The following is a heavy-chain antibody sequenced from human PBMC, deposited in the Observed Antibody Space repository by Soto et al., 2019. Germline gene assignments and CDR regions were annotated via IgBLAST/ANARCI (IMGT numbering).Heavy chain of an antibody. V-gene: IGHV1-3*01. Sequence: ASVKVSCKASGYRIADYTIHWVRQAPGHGLEWMGWIAAGNGNTRFSQKFQGRLTIAWDTPANIAYMELSSLRSEDTSLYYCARDFGSPSSPFDYWGQGTLVTVSS. J-gene: IGHJ4*02. CDR1: GYRIADYT. D-gene: IGHD6-6*01. CDR2: IAAGNGNT. CDR3: ARDFGSPSSPFDY.